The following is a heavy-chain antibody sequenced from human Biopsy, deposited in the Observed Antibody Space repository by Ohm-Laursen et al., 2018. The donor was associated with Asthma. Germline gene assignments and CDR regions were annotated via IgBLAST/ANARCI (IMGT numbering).Heavy chain of an antibody. CDR2: ISIYNGNT. CDR1: GYTFNSAG. Sequence: ASVKVSCKTSGYTFNSAGITWVRQAPGQGLEWMGWISIYNGNTKVAQKLQDRVTMITDTSTSTAYMELRSLRSDDTAVYFCARAVDYSHYYGIDVWGQGTTVTVSS. D-gene: IGHD3-10*01. CDR3: ARAVDYSHYYGIDV. J-gene: IGHJ6*02. V-gene: IGHV1-18*01.